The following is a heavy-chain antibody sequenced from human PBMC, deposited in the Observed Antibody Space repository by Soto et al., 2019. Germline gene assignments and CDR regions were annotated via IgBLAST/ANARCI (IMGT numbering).Heavy chain of an antibody. J-gene: IGHJ4*02. D-gene: IGHD3-10*01. Sequence: QVQLGQSGAELKKHGASVKVSCKASGYTFSNYDMNWVRQATGQGPEWIGWVNPNNGDTGYAQKFQGRVTLTPDISPTTAYMELTSLRSEDTAIYYCAKVSRKGSAIDFDYWGQGTLITVSS. CDR3: AKVSRKGSAIDFDY. V-gene: IGHV1-8*01. CDR2: VNPNNGDT. CDR1: GYTFSNYD.